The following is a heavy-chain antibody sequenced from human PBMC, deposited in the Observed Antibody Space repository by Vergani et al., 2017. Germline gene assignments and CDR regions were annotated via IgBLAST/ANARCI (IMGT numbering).Heavy chain of an antibody. CDR2: IIPILGIA. Sequence: QVQLVQSGAEVKKPGSSVKVSCKASGGTFSSYAISWVRQAPGQGLEWMGRIIPILGIANYAQKFQGRVTITADKSTSTAYMELSSLRSEDTAVYYCAREAYYYDSSGYYHAPFDYWGQGTLVTVSS. V-gene: IGHV1-69*04. CDR3: AREAYYYDSSGYYHAPFDY. D-gene: IGHD3-22*01. J-gene: IGHJ4*02. CDR1: GGTFSSYA.